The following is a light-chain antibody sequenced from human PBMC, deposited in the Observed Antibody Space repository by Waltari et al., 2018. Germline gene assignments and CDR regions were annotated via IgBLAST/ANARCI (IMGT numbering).Light chain of an antibody. Sequence: EIVCTQYPGTLSLSPGTRATRSCRASQSVSRTLAWYQQKPGQAPKLLIYGASIRATGIPDRFTGSGSGTDFSLTISSLEPEDFAIYFCQHYVRLPATFGQGTKVEIK. V-gene: IGKV3-20*01. CDR1: QSVSRT. CDR3: QHYVRLPAT. J-gene: IGKJ1*01. CDR2: GAS.